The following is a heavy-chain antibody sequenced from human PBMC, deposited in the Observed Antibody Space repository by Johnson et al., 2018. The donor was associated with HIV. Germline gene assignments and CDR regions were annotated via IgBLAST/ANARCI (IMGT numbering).Heavy chain of an antibody. Sequence: VQLVESGGGLVKPGGSLRLSCAASGFTFSDYYMSWVRQAPGKGLEWVSVIYSGGSTYYADSVKGRFTISRDNSKNTLYLQMNSLKTEDTAVYYCTTGTTVPTWDWGQGTRVTVSS. CDR1: GFTFSDYY. D-gene: IGHD4-17*01. V-gene: IGHV3-66*01. CDR2: IYSGGST. J-gene: IGHJ3*01. CDR3: TTGTTVPTWD.